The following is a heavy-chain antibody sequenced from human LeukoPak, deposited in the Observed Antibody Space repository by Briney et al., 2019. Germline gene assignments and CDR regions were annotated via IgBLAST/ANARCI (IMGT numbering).Heavy chain of an antibody. CDR1: GYTFTSYY. CDR3: AREFPLAYCGGDCYSGVDY. D-gene: IGHD2-21*02. Sequence: GASVKVSCKASGYTFTSYYMHWVRQAPGQGLEWMGIINPSGGSTSYAQRFQGRVTMTRDTSTSTVYMELSSLRSEDTAVYYCAREFPLAYCGGDCYSGVDYWGQGTLVTVSS. V-gene: IGHV1-46*01. CDR2: INPSGGST. J-gene: IGHJ4*02.